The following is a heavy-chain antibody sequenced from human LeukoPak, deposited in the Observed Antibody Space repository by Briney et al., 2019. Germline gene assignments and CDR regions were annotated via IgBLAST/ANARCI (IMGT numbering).Heavy chain of an antibody. CDR1: GYSIISAYY. CDR2: IYHSGST. CDR3: VKSGGYGLIDY. J-gene: IGHJ4*02. V-gene: IGHV4-38-2*02. D-gene: IGHD1-26*01. Sequence: SETLSLTCTVSGYSIISAYYWGWIRPSPGKGLEWIGNIYHSGSTYYNPSLKSRVTMSLDTSKNQFSLRLNSVTAADTAMYYCVKSGGYGLIDYWGQGTLVTVSS.